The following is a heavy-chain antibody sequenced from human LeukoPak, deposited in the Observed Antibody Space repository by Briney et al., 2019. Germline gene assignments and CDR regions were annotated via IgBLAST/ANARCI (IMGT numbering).Heavy chain of an antibody. D-gene: IGHD6-19*01. CDR3: ASPVGGLVNAFDI. CDR2: ISSSSSYI. J-gene: IGHJ3*02. V-gene: IGHV3-21*01. Sequence: NPGGSLRLSCAASGFTFSTYEMNWVRQAPGKGLEWVSSISSSSSYIYYADSVKGRFTISRDNAKNSLYLQMNSLRAEDTAVYYCASPVGGLVNAFDIWGQGTMVTVSS. CDR1: GFTFSTYE.